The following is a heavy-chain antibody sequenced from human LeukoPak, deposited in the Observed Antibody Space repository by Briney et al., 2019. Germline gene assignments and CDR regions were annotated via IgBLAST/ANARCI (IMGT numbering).Heavy chain of an antibody. V-gene: IGHV4-61*02. D-gene: IGHD4-17*01. CDR2: IYTSGST. J-gene: IGHJ4*02. CDR3: ANSIDFDYGDYYFDY. Sequence: PSETLSLTCTVSGGSISSGSYYWSWIRQPAGKGLEWIGRIYTSGSTNYTPSLKSRVTISLDTSKNQFSLKLSSVTAADTAVYYCANSIDFDYGDYYFDYWGQGALVTISS. CDR1: GGSISSGSYY.